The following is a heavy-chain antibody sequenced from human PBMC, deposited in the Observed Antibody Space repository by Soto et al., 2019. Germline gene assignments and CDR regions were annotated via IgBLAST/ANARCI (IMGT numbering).Heavy chain of an antibody. D-gene: IGHD2-21*01. J-gene: IGHJ6*02. V-gene: IGHV1-69*12. CDR2: IIPIFGTA. CDR3: GRDGNHGGEYYYYGMDV. CDR1: GGTFSSYA. Sequence: QVQLMQSGAEVKKPGASVKVSCKASGGTFSSYAISWVRQAPGQGLEWMGGIIPIFGTANYAQKFQGRVTITADESTSTAYMELDSLRSEDTAVYYCGRDGNHGGEYYYYGMDVWGQGTTVTASS.